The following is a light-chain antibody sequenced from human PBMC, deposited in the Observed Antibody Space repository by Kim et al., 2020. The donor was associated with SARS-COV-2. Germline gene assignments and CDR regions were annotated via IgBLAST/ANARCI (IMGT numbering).Light chain of an antibody. CDR3: QRYGSSLWT. CDR1: QSVSSSY. V-gene: IGKV3-20*01. CDR2: GAA. J-gene: IGKJ1*01. Sequence: EIVLTQSPGTLSLSPGERATLSCRASQSVSSSYLAWYQQKPGQAPRLLIYGAASRVTGIPDRFSGSGSGTHFTLTISRLEPEDFAVYYCQRYGSSLWTFRQWTKVDI.